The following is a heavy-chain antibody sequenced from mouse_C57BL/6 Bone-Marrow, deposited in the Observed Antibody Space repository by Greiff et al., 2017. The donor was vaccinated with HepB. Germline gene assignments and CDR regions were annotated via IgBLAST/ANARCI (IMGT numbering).Heavy chain of an antibody. CDR3: ARGIYYGNDYAMDY. D-gene: IGHD2-1*01. J-gene: IGHJ4*01. V-gene: IGHV1-26*01. Sequence: VQLKQPGAELVKPGASVKISCKASGYTFTDYYMNWVKQSHGKSLEWIGDINPNNGGTSYNQKFKGKATLTVDKSSSTAYMELRSLTSEDSAVYYCARGIYYGNDYAMDYWGQGTSVTVSS. CDR1: GYTFTDYY. CDR2: INPNNGGT.